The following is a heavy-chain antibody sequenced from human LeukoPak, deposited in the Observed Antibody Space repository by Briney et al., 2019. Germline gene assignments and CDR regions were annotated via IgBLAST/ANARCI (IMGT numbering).Heavy chain of an antibody. CDR3: ARDWWNGLDY. CDR1: GGSISSGGYY. J-gene: IGHJ4*02. CDR2: IYYSGST. D-gene: IGHD1-1*01. Sequence: PSQTLSLTCTVSGGSISSGGYYWSWIRQHPGKGLEWIGYIYYSGSTYYNPSLKSRVTISVDTSKNQFSLKLSPVTAADTAVYYCARDWWNGLDYWGQGTLVTVSS. V-gene: IGHV4-31*03.